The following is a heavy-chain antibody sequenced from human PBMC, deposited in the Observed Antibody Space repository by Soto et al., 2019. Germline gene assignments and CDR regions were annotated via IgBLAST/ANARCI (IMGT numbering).Heavy chain of an antibody. CDR2: IYYSGST. CDR3: ARDVAAAAYFDY. V-gene: IGHV4-31*03. Sequence: SETLSLTCTVSGDSVSSGGYYWSWIRQHPGKGLELIGYIYYSGSTDYNPSLKSRVTISVDTSKNQFSLKLSSVTAADTAVYYCARDVAAAAYFDYWGQGTLVTVSS. CDR1: GDSVSSGGYY. D-gene: IGHD6-13*01. J-gene: IGHJ4*02.